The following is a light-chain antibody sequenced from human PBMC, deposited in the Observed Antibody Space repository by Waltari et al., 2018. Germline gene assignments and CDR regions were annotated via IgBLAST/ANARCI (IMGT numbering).Light chain of an antibody. CDR2: GAS. V-gene: IGKV3-20*01. J-gene: IGKJ3*01. Sequence: EIVLTQSPGTLSLSPGERATLSCRASQSISGIYLAWYQQKPGQAPRLLIYGASSRATGIPDRVSGSGSGTDFTLTISRLEPEDFAVYFCQQYGSSPPFTFGPGTKVDIK. CDR3: QQYGSSPPFT. CDR1: QSISGIY.